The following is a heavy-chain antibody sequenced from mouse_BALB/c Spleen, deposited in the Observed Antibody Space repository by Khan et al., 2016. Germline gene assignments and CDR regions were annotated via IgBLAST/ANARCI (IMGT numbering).Heavy chain of an antibody. CDR1: GYSITSGYY. D-gene: IGHD4-1*01. V-gene: IGHV3-6*02. CDR2: ISYDGSN. CDR3: TRDEITGTFAY. Sequence: EVKLLESGPGLMKPSQSLSLTCSVTGYSITSGYYWNWIRQFPGNKLEWMGCISYDGSNTYNPYLRNRISITRDTSKNQFFLKLNSVTTEDTASYYCTRDEITGTFAYWGQGTLVTVSA. J-gene: IGHJ3*01.